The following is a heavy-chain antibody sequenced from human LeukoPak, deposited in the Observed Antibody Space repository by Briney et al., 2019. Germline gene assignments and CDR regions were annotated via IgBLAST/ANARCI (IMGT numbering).Heavy chain of an antibody. V-gene: IGHV1-2*02. Sequence: ASVKVSCKASGYTFTGSYMHWVRQAPGQGLEWMGWINPNSGGTNYAQMFQGRVTMTRDKSISTAYLQWSSLKASDTAMYYCARLYYSASGYPDYWGQGTLVTVSS. J-gene: IGHJ4*02. CDR3: ARLYYSASGYPDY. CDR2: INPNSGGT. D-gene: IGHD3-22*01. CDR1: GYTFTGSY.